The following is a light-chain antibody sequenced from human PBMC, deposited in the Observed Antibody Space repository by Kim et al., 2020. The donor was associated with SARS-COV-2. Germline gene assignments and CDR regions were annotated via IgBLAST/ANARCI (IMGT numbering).Light chain of an antibody. CDR1: TGAVTSGYY. Sequence: GGTVTRTCASSTGAVTSGYYPDWFQQKPGQAPRALIYSTINKHSWTPPRFSDSLLGGKAALTLSGVQPEDEAEYYCLLYYGGAQLVFGGGTKLTVL. V-gene: IGLV7-43*01. CDR3: LLYYGGAQLV. J-gene: IGLJ2*01. CDR2: STI.